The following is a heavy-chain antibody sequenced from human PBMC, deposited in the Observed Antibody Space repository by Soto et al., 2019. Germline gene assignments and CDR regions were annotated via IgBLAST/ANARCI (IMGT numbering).Heavy chain of an antibody. J-gene: IGHJ4*02. CDR1: GGSIRSHIYY. Sequence: SETLSLTCSVSGGSIRSHIYYWGWIRQPPGKGLEWIATVHYSGSTYYTPSLKNRVTISADTSNNQFSLRLNSVTAADTAVYYSARQDYYDSSGYYTWDWGKGTRVP. CDR2: VHYSGST. D-gene: IGHD3-22*01. CDR3: ARQDYYDSSGYYTWD. V-gene: IGHV4-39*01.